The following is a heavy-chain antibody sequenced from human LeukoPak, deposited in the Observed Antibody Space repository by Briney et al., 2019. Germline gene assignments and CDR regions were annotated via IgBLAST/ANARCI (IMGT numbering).Heavy chain of an antibody. CDR3: TTESSGGSDN. CDR1: GFTFSNTW. D-gene: IGHD1-26*01. V-gene: IGHV3-15*01. Sequence: KTGGSLRLSCAASGFTFSNTWMSWVRQGPGKGLEWVGRIQRKADGGTTDYAAPVKGRFTISRDDSENTLYLQMNSLKIEDTAVYYCTTESSGGSDNWGQGTLVTVSS. J-gene: IGHJ4*02. CDR2: IQRKADGGTT.